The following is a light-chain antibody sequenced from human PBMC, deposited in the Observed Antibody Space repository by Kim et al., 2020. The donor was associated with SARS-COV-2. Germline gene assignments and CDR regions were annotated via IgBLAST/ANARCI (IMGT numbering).Light chain of an antibody. J-gene: IGLJ2*01. V-gene: IGLV3-1*01. Sequence: SYELTQPPSVSVSPGQTANITCSGDELGANLVWWYQQKPGQSPVQVISQDTKRPSGIPERFSGSNSGNTATLTITGTHPMDEADYYCQAWHTSTWVFGGGTQLTVL. CDR2: QDT. CDR3: QAWHTSTWV. CDR1: ELGANL.